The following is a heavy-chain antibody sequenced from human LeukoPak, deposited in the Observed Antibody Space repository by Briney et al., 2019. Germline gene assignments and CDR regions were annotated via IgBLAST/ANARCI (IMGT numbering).Heavy chain of an antibody. Sequence: GGSLRLSCAASGFTFSSYSMNWVRQAPGKGLEWVANIKHDGSEKYYVDSVKGRFTISRDNAKNSLYLQMNSLRAEDTAVYYCAKDSNPTYYYDSSGPQVFDYWGQGTLVTVSS. CDR3: AKDSNPTYYYDSSGPQVFDY. CDR2: IKHDGSEK. V-gene: IGHV3-7*03. CDR1: GFTFSSYS. D-gene: IGHD3-22*01. J-gene: IGHJ4*02.